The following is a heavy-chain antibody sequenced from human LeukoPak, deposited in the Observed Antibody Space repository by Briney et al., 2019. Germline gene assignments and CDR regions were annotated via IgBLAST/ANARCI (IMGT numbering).Heavy chain of an antibody. CDR1: GFTFSSYD. D-gene: IGHD3-22*01. CDR3: ARARRGSSGPEDYFDY. CDR2: IGTAGDT. V-gene: IGHV3-13*01. J-gene: IGHJ4*02. Sequence: GGSLRVSCAASGFTFSSYDMHWVRQATGKGLEWVSAIGTAGDTYYPGSVKGRFTISRENAKNSLYLQMNSLRAGDTAVYYCARARRGSSGPEDYFDYWGQGTLVTVSS.